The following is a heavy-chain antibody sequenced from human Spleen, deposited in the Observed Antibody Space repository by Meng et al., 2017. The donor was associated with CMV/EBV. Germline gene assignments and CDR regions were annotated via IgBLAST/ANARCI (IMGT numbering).Heavy chain of an antibody. CDR1: GFTFSRYW. V-gene: IGHV3-74*01. D-gene: IGHD3-22*01. CDR2: VSSDGSST. Sequence: GGSLRLSCEGSGFTFSRYWMHWVRQAPGKGLVWVSRVSSDGSSTTYADSVKGRFTISRDNAKNTLYLQMNSLRGEDTAVYYCARVTYYYDSSGYGRALYYFDYWGQGTLVTVSS. J-gene: IGHJ4*02. CDR3: ARVTYYYDSSGYGRALYYFDY.